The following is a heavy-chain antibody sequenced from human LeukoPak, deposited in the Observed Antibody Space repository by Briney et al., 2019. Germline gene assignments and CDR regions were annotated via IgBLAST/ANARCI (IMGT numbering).Heavy chain of an antibody. V-gene: IGHV3-43*02. J-gene: IGHJ4*02. CDR3: AKDIQPPMVYCSGGSCYSGGFDY. D-gene: IGHD2-15*01. CDR2: ISGDGGST. CDR1: GLTFDDYA. Sequence: GGSLRLSCAASGLTFDDYAMHWVRQAPGKGLEWVSLISGDGGSTYYADSVKGRFTISRDNSKNSLYLQMNSLRTEDTALYYCAKDIQPPMVYCSGGSCYSGGFDYWGQGTLVTVSS.